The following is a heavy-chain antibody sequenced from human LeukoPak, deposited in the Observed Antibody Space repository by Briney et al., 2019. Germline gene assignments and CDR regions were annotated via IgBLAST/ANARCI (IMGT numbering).Heavy chain of an antibody. CDR3: ARIWRSGPKTTVTTYGSLGMDV. V-gene: IGHV1-69*04. CDR2: IIPILGIA. Sequence: GASVKVSCKASGGTFSSYAISWVRQAPGQGLEWMGRIIPILGIANYAQKFQGRVTITADKSTSAAYMELSSLRSEDTAVYYCARIWRSGPKTTVTTYGSLGMDVWGQGTTVTVSS. D-gene: IGHD4-11*01. CDR1: GGTFSSYA. J-gene: IGHJ6*02.